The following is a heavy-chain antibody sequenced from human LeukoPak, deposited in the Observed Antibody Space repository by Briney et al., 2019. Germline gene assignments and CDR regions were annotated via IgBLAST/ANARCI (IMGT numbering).Heavy chain of an antibody. D-gene: IGHD3-3*01. CDR3: AHTVWSGNYFDY. J-gene: IGHJ4*02. CDR1: GFTFSTYG. Sequence: QPGRSLRLSCAASGFTFSTYGMHWVRQVPGKGLVWVSRINSDGRSTDYADSVKGRFTISRDNTKNTLYLQMNSLRAEDTAVYYCAHTVWSGNYFDYWGQGTLVTVSS. CDR2: INSDGRST. V-gene: IGHV3-74*01.